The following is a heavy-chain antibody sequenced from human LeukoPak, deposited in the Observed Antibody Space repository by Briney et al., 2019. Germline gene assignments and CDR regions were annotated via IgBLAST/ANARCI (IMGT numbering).Heavy chain of an antibody. V-gene: IGHV5-51*01. CDR1: GYKFVDYW. CDR2: MFPTESIT. Sequence: KISCKTSGYKFVDYWIAWVRQMPGKGLEWMGIMFPTESITTYSPSFQGQVSISADKSISTVYLFWSSLKASDTAIYYCVRVNGYDDGVDFWGQGTPVTVSS. D-gene: IGHD5-12*01. CDR3: VRVNGYDDGVDF. J-gene: IGHJ4*02.